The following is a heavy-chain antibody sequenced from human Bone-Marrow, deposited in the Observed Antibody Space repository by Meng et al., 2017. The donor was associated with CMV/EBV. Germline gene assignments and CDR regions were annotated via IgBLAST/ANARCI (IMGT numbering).Heavy chain of an antibody. D-gene: IGHD5-24*01. J-gene: IGHJ4*02. CDR2: IYYSGST. CDR3: ARKIEMATISGYFDY. CDR1: GGSISSSSYY. V-gene: IGHV4-39*07. Sequence: GSLRLSCTVSGGSISSSSYYWGWIRQPPGKGLEWIGSIYYSGSTYYNPSLKSRVTISVDTSKNQFSLKLSSVTAADTAVYYCARKIEMATISGYFDYWGQGTLVTVSS.